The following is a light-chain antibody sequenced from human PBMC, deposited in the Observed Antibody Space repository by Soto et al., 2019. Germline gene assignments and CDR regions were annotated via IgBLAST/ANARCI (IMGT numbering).Light chain of an antibody. CDR3: QQYNNWPPTWT. J-gene: IGKJ1*01. Sequence: EIVMTQSPATLSVSPVERATLSCRASQSVSSNLAWYQQKPGQAPMLLIYGASTRATGIPARFSGSGSGTEFTLTISSLQSEDFAVYYCQQYNNWPPTWTFGQGTKVEIK. CDR2: GAS. V-gene: IGKV3-15*01. CDR1: QSVSSN.